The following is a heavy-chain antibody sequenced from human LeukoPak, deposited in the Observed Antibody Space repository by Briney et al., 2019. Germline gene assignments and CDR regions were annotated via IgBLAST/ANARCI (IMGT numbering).Heavy chain of an antibody. CDR2: ISGSGGST. CDR1: GFSVRDNY. Sequence: GSLKLSCAASGFSVRDNYMSWVRQAPGKGLEGVSAISGSGGSTYYADSVKGRFTISRDNSKNTLYLQMNSLRAEDTAVYYCAKDLSYGDYQGFDYWGQGTLVTVSS. V-gene: IGHV3-23*01. CDR3: AKDLSYGDYQGFDY. J-gene: IGHJ4*02. D-gene: IGHD4-17*01.